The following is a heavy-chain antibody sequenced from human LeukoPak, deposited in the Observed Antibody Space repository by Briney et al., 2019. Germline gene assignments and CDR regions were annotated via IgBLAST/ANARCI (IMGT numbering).Heavy chain of an antibody. CDR2: ISSSSSYI. CDR3: ARAGDCSGGSCPKGYYYYYMDV. D-gene: IGHD2-15*01. J-gene: IGHJ6*03. V-gene: IGHV3-21*01. Sequence: NAGGSLRLSCAASGFTFSSYSMNWVRQAPGKGLEWVSSISSSSSYIYYADSVKGRFTISRDNAKNSLYLQMNSLRAEDTAVYYCARAGDCSGGSCPKGYYYYYMDVWGKGTTVTVSS. CDR1: GFTFSSYS.